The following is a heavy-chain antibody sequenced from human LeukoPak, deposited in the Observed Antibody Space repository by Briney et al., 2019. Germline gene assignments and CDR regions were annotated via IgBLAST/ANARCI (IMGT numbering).Heavy chain of an antibody. V-gene: IGHV3-66*04. CDR3: ARHFGVISRGVYYYYYGMDV. D-gene: IGHD3-3*01. CDR2: IYSGGST. J-gene: IGHJ6*02. CDR1: GFTVSTNY. Sequence: GGSLRLSCAASGFTVSTNYMSWVRQSPGKGLEWVSVIYSGGSTSYADSVKGTFTISRDNSKNTLYLQMNSLRAEDTAVYYCARHFGVISRGVYYYYYGMDVWGQGTTVTVSS.